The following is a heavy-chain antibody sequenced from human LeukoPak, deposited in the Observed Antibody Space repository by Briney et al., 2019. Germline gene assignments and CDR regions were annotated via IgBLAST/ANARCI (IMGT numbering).Heavy chain of an antibody. CDR3: ARDRIYCSGGSCDLGINWFDP. J-gene: IGHJ5*02. CDR2: IIPIFGTA. Sequence: ASVKVSCKASGGTFSSYAISWVRQAPGQGLEWMGGIIPIFGTANYAQKFQGRVTITADESTSTAYMELSSLRSEDTAVYYCARDRIYCSGGSCDLGINWFDPWGQGTLVTVSS. V-gene: IGHV1-69*01. CDR1: GGTFSSYA. D-gene: IGHD2-15*01.